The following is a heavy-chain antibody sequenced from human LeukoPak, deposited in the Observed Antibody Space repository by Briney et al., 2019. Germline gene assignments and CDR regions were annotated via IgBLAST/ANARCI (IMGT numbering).Heavy chain of an antibody. D-gene: IGHD6-19*01. CDR2: ISTSGSIT. J-gene: IGHJ4*02. V-gene: IGHV3-11*01. CDR1: GFTFSDYY. Sequence: GGSLRLSCAASGFTFSDYYMSWIRQTPGKGLVWVSYISTSGSITSYADSLKGRFTISRDNAKNSLYLQMNGLRADDTAVYYCARLGGSGWFKDYWGQGTLVTVSS. CDR3: ARLGGSGWFKDY.